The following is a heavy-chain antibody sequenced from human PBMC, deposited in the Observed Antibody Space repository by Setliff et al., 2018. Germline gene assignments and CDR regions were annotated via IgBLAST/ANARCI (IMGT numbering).Heavy chain of an antibody. J-gene: IGHJ6*03. V-gene: IGHV3-21*01. D-gene: IGHD2-2*01. CDR3: AKDIVVVPAATFDFWSGSYYMDV. Sequence: GGSLRLSCADSGFTFSSYSMNWVRQAPGKGLEWVSSISSSSSYIYYADSVKGRFTISRDNAKNSLYLQMNSLRAEDTAVYYCAKDIVVVPAATFDFWSGSYYMDVWGKGTTVTVSS. CDR1: GFTFSSYS. CDR2: ISSSSSYI.